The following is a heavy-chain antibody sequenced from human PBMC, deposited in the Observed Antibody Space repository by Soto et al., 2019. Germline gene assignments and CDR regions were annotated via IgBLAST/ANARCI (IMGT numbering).Heavy chain of an antibody. CDR2: IYPGDSDT. D-gene: IGHD3-9*01. Sequence: GESLKISCKGSGYSFTSYWIAWVRQVPGKGLECMGIIYPGDSDTRYSPSFQGQVTISADKSISTAYLQWSSLKASDTAVYYCARSEETYNDVLTGMDLYYYYFGMDVWGQGTTVTVSS. J-gene: IGHJ6*02. CDR3: ARSEETYNDVLTGMDLYYYYFGMDV. CDR1: GYSFTSYW. V-gene: IGHV5-51*01.